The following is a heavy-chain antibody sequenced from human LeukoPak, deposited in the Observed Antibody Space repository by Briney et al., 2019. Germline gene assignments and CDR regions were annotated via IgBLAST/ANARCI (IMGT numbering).Heavy chain of an antibody. D-gene: IGHD2-21*02. Sequence: PGGSLRLSCTTSGFTFGDYAVTWFRQAPGKGLEWVSFIRRKAYGGTTEYAASVKGRFTISRDDSKSIAYLQMNSLKTEDTAVYXCTRTRXVSXGXXCYSFDYWGQGTLVTVSS. J-gene: IGHJ4*02. V-gene: IGHV3-49*03. CDR2: IRRKAYGGTT. CDR1: GFTFGDYA. CDR3: TRTRXVSXGXXCYSFDY.